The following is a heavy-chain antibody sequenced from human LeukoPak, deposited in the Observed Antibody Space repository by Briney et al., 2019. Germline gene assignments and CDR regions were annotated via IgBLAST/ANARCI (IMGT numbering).Heavy chain of an antibody. V-gene: IGHV3-7*01. Sequence: GGSLRLSCTASGFTFSRYWMSWVRQVPGKGPEFVANIKEDGSEKSYVDFVKGRFTISRDNVKNSVSLQMNSLRVEDTAVYYCAREPGYSEFYGWGQGIMVIVSS. D-gene: IGHD4-11*01. CDR3: AREPGYSEFYG. CDR1: GFTFSRYW. J-gene: IGHJ3*01. CDR2: IKEDGSEK.